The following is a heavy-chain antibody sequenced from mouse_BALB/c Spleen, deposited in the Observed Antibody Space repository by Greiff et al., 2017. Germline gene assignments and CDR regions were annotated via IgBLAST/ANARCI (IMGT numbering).Heavy chain of an antibody. CDR2: IDPSDSYT. D-gene: IGHD2-1*01. V-gene: IGHV1S127*01. CDR1: GYTFTSYW. CDR3: LGGNYNYAMDY. Sequence: QVQLQQPGAELVKPGASVKMSCKASGYTFTSYWMHWVKQRPGQGLEWIGVIDPSDSYTSYNQKFKGKATLTVDTSSSTAYMQLSSLTSEDSAVYYCLGGNYNYAMDYWGQGTSVTVSS. J-gene: IGHJ4*01.